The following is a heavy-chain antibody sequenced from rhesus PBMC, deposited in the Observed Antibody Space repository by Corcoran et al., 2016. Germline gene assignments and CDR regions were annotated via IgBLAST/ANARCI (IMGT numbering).Heavy chain of an antibody. Sequence: QVQLQESGPGLVKPSETLSLTCAVSGGSISDDYYWSWIRQPPGKGLEWIWYIYGSGGGTNHNPSLKNRVTISMDTSKNQFSRKLGSVTAADTAVYYCARGGAFWTGYSLFDYWGQGVPVTVSS. V-gene: IGHV4-106*01. CDR3: ARGGAFWTGYSLFDY. J-gene: IGHJ4*01. D-gene: IGHD3-3*01. CDR1: GGSISDDYY. CDR2: IYGSGGGT.